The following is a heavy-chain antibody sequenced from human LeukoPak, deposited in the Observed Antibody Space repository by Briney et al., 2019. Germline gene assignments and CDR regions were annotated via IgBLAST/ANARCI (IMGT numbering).Heavy chain of an antibody. Sequence: GGSLRLSCAASGFTFSSYAMHWVRQAPGKGLEWVAVISYDGSNKYHADSVKGRFTISRDNSKNTLYLQMNSLRAEDTAVYYCASDRGSSDPFDYWGQGTLVSVSS. D-gene: IGHD6-6*01. CDR2: ISYDGSNK. CDR1: GFTFSSYA. J-gene: IGHJ4*02. V-gene: IGHV3-30-3*01. CDR3: ASDRGSSDPFDY.